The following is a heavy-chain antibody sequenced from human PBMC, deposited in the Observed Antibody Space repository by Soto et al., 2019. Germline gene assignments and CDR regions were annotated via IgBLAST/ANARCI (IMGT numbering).Heavy chain of an antibody. D-gene: IGHD3-22*01. J-gene: IGHJ4*02. V-gene: IGHV3-15*07. CDR2: IKSKTDGGTT. CDR3: AKDPTSYDSSAQFDS. CDR1: GFTFSNAW. Sequence: PGGSLRLSCAASGFTFSNAWMNWVRQAPGKGLEWVGRIKSKTDGGTTDYAAPVKGRFTISRDDSKNTLYLQMNSLKTEDTAVYYCAKDPTSYDSSAQFDSWGQGTLVTVSS.